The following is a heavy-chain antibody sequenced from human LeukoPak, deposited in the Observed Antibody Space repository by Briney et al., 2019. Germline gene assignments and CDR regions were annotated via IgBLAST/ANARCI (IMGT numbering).Heavy chain of an antibody. J-gene: IGHJ4*02. CDR1: GGSISSSSYY. CDR3: ASVPTTVTQRPLDY. CDR2: IYYSGST. V-gene: IGHV4-39*01. D-gene: IGHD4-17*01. Sequence: SETLSLTCTVSGGSISSSSYYWGWIRQPPGKGLGWIGSIYYSGSTYYNPSLKSRVTISVDTSKNQFSLKLSSVTAADTAVYYCASVPTTVTQRPLDYWGQGTLVTVSS.